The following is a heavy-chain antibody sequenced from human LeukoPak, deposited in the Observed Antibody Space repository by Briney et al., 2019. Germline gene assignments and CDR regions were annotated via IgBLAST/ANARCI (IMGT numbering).Heavy chain of an antibody. V-gene: IGHV4-39*01. J-gene: IGHJ4*02. CDR2: TYYSGST. Sequence: PSETLSLTCTVSGGSISSTTYYWGWIRRPPGKGLEWIGSTYYSGSTYYNPSLKSRVTVSVDTSKNQFSLNLSSVTAADTAVYYCVRGSTLRHYQYWGQGTLVTVSS. D-gene: IGHD3-16*01. CDR1: GGSISSTTYY. CDR3: VRGSTLRHYQY.